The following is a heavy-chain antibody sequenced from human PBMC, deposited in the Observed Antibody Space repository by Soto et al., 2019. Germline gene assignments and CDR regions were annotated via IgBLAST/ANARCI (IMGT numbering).Heavy chain of an antibody. CDR3: AKDTYYHDSSGYYVLDY. Sequence: QVQLVESGGGVVQPGRSPRLSCAASGSTFSSYGMHWVRQAPGKGLEWVTHISYDGSNEHYTDSVKGRFTISRDNSKNTLYLQMNSLRAEDTAVYYCAKDTYYHDSSGYYVLDYWGQGTLVTVSS. J-gene: IGHJ4*02. D-gene: IGHD3-22*01. CDR2: ISYDGSNE. CDR1: GSTFSSYG. V-gene: IGHV3-30*18.